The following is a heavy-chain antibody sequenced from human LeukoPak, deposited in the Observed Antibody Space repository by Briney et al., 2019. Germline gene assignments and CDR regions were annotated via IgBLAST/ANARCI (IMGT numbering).Heavy chain of an antibody. CDR2: IRSSRSSI. V-gene: IGHV3-48*02. CDR3: ARDYDDYGGYFDC. CDR1: GFTFSSYK. Sequence: PGGSLRLSCAASGFTFSSYKMNWVRQAPGKGLEWISYIRSSRSSIYYADSVKGRFTISRDNAKNSLCLQMNSLRDEDTAVYYCARDYDDYGGYFDCWGQGTLVTVSS. D-gene: IGHD4-17*01. J-gene: IGHJ4*02.